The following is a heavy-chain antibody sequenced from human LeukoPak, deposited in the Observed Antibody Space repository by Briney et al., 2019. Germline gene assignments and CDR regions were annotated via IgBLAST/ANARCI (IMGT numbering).Heavy chain of an antibody. Sequence: ASVKVSCKASGYTFTSYGITWVRQAPGQGLEWMGWISVYNGNTNYAQKLQGRVTMTRNTSISTAYMELSSLRSEDTAVYYCARGPYSSGWYQSEYYYYMDVWGKGTTVTVSS. CDR1: GYTFTSYG. J-gene: IGHJ6*03. V-gene: IGHV1-18*01. CDR3: ARGPYSSGWYQSEYYYYMDV. D-gene: IGHD6-19*01. CDR2: ISVYNGNT.